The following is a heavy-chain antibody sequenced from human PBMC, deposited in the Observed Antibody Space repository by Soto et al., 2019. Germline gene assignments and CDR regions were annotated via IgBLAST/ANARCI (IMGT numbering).Heavy chain of an antibody. J-gene: IGHJ4*02. D-gene: IGHD3-10*01. Sequence: QVQLVESGGGVVQPGRSLRLSCAASGFTFSAYAMHWLRQAPGKGLEWVAVISYDGRKTYYAHSMKGRFNISRDNSKDSLYLQMDSLRAEDTAVYHCENLARDTGNLYYFGNWGQGTLVTVSS. CDR3: ENLARDTGNLYYFGN. V-gene: IGHV3-30*04. CDR2: ISYDGRKT. CDR1: GFTFSAYA.